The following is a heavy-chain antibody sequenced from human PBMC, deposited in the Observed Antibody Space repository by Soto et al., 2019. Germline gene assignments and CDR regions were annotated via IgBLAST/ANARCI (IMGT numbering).Heavy chain of an antibody. CDR2: VHYTGVT. Sequence: QLQLQESGPGLVKPSETLSLICTVSGGSITIWPYYWGWIRQSPGKGLEWIGSVHYTGVTYYNPSLKNRVAISADTSNNHFSLRLSSVAATDTAVYHCARQSLTDNRSRLVWFDPWGQGVLVIVSS. V-gene: IGHV4-39*01. CDR1: GGSITIWPYY. CDR3: ARQSLTDNRSRLVWFDP. J-gene: IGHJ5*02. D-gene: IGHD3-16*01.